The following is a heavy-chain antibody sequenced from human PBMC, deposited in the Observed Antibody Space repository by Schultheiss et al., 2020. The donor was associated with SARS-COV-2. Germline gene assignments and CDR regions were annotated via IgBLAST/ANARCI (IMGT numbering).Heavy chain of an antibody. CDR2: IYYSGST. Sequence: SETLSLTCTVSGGSVSSGSYYWSWIRQPPGKGLEWIGYIYYSGSTNYNPSLKSRVTISVDTSKNQFSLKLSSVTAADTAVYYCARFRRGFTRYCSATGCYSFDYWGQGTLVTVSS. V-gene: IGHV4-61*01. CDR1: GGSVSSGSYY. J-gene: IGHJ4*02. CDR3: ARFRRGFTRYCSATGCYSFDY. D-gene: IGHD2-15*01.